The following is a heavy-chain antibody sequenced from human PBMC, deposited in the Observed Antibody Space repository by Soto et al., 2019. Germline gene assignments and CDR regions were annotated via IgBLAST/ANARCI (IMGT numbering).Heavy chain of an antibody. CDR1: GFTLSSYG. CDR3: AKVRSRTVTINYFDY. D-gene: IGHD4-4*01. Sequence: GGSLRLSCAASGFTLSSYGMHWVRQAPGKGLEWVAVISYDGSNKYYADSVKGRFTISRDNSKNTLYLQMNSLRAEDTAVYYCAKVRSRTVTINYFDYWGQGTLVTVSS. J-gene: IGHJ4*02. CDR2: ISYDGSNK. V-gene: IGHV3-30*18.